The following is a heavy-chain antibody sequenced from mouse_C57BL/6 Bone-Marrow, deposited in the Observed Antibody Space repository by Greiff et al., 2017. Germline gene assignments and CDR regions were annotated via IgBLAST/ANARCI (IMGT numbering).Heavy chain of an antibody. V-gene: IGHV3-6*01. CDR3: ARPIYDYDEGFAY. CDR2: ISYDGSN. CDR1: GYSITSGYY. Sequence: VQLKQSGPGLVKPSQSLSLTCSVTGYSITSGYYWNWIRQFPGNKLEWMGYISYDGSNNYNPSLKNRISITRDTSKNQFFLKLNSVTTEDTATYYCARPIYDYDEGFAYWGQGTLVTVSA. J-gene: IGHJ3*01. D-gene: IGHD2-4*01.